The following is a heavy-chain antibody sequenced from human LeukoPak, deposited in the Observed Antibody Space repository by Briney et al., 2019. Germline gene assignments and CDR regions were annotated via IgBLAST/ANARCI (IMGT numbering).Heavy chain of an antibody. V-gene: IGHV1-46*01. D-gene: IGHD3-22*01. CDR1: GYTFTSYY. J-gene: IGHJ4*02. CDR2: INPSGGST. CDR3: ARRANYYDSSGYYLDY. Sequence: ASVKVSCKASGYTFTSYYMHWVRQAPGQGLEWMGIINPSGGSTSYAQEFQGRVTMTRDTSTSTVYMELSSLRSEDTAVYYCARRANYYDSSGYYLDYWGQGTLVTVSS.